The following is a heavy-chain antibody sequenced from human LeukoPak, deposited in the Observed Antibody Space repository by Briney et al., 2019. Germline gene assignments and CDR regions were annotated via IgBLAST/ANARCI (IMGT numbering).Heavy chain of an antibody. Sequence: NPGGSLRLSCAASGFTFSSYSMNWVRQAPGKGLEWVSSISSGSSYIYYADSVKGRFTISRDNAKNSLYLQMNSLRAEDTAVYYCARDTPTIFGVVHGDWGQGTLVTVSS. J-gene: IGHJ4*02. CDR3: ARDTPTIFGVVHGD. CDR2: ISSGSSYI. CDR1: GFTFSSYS. V-gene: IGHV3-21*01. D-gene: IGHD3-3*01.